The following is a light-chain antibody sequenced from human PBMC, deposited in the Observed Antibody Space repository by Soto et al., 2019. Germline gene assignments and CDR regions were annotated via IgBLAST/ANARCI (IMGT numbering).Light chain of an antibody. V-gene: IGLV1-51*01. J-gene: IGLJ1*01. Sequence: QSVLTQPPSVSAAPGQKVTISCSGSSSNIGNNYVSWYQQLPVTAPKLLIYDNNKRPSGITDRFSGSKSGTSATLGITGLQTGDEAEYYCGTWDNSLSAYVFGTGTKLTVL. CDR1: SSNIGNNY. CDR2: DNN. CDR3: GTWDNSLSAYV.